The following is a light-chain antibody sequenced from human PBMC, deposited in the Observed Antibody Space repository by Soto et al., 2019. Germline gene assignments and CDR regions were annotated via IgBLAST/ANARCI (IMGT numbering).Light chain of an antibody. CDR1: SSDVGGYSH. V-gene: IGLV2-14*03. CDR3: SAFTSRNTYV. CDR2: DVS. Sequence: QSVLTQPASVSGSPGQSISISCTGTSSDVGGYSHVSWYQQHPGKAPKVMIYDVSNRPSGVSSRFSGSKSGNTAFLTISWLQAEDEADFYCSAFTSRNTYVFGTGTKVTVL. J-gene: IGLJ1*01.